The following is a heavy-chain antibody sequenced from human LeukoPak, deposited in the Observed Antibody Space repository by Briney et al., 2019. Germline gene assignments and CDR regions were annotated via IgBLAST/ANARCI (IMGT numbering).Heavy chain of an antibody. Sequence: PGGSLRLSCAASGFTFSSYSMNWVRQAPGKGLEWVSSISSSSSYIYYADSVKGRFTISRDNAKNSLYLQMNSPRAEDTAVYYCARDDYYYDSSGYSAGEDYWGQGTLVTVSS. CDR1: GFTFSSYS. J-gene: IGHJ4*02. CDR3: ARDDYYYDSSGYSAGEDY. D-gene: IGHD3-22*01. V-gene: IGHV3-21*01. CDR2: ISSSSSYI.